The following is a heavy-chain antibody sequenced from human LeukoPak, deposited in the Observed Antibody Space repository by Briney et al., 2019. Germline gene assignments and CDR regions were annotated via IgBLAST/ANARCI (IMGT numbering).Heavy chain of an antibody. CDR2: IYHSGST. CDR3: ARVLLAVAVH. J-gene: IGHJ4*02. Sequence: PSETLSLTCTVSGDSISSGVNYWSWIRQHPGKGLEWIGYIYHSGSTYYNPSLKSRVSISVDTSKNQFSLKLSSVTAADTAVYYCARVLLAVAVHWGQGTLVTVSS. V-gene: IGHV4-31*03. CDR1: GDSISSGVNY. D-gene: IGHD6-19*01.